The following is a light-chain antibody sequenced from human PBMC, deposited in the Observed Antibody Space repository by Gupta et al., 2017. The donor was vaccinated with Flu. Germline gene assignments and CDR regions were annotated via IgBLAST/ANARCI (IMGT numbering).Light chain of an antibody. Sequence: QSVLTQPPSVSGTPGQGVAISCSGTTPNIGNNPVNWFQQLPGTAPKLLIYDNDQRPSGVSDRFSGSKSGTSASLAISGLQSEDEADYYCTSWDDSLESHVFGAGTKVSVL. CDR3: TSWDDSLESHV. CDR2: DND. J-gene: IGLJ1*01. V-gene: IGLV1-44*01. CDR1: TPNIGNNP.